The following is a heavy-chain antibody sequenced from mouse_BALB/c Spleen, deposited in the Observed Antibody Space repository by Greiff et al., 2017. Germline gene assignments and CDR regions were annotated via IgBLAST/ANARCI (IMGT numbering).Heavy chain of an antibody. CDR2: IDPANGNT. CDR1: GFNIKDTY. CDR3: ARGGLRFFAY. Sequence: EVKLVESGAELVKPGASVKLSFTASGFNIKDTYMHWVKQRPEQGLEWIGRIDPANGNTKYDPKFQGKATITADTSSNTAYLQLSSLTSEDTAVYYCARGGLRFFAYWGQGTLVTVSA. V-gene: IGHV14-3*02. D-gene: IGHD2-4*01. J-gene: IGHJ3*01.